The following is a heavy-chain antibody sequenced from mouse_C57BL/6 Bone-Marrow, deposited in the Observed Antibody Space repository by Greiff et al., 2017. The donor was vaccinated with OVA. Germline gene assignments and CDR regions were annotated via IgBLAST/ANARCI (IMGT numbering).Heavy chain of an antibody. CDR1: GYSITSGYY. CDR3: ARHPYYAMDY. CDR2: ISYDGSN. J-gene: IGHJ4*01. V-gene: IGHV3-6*01. Sequence: ESGPGLVKPSQSLSLTCSVTGYSITSGYYWNWIRQFPGNKLEWMGYISYDGSNNYNPSLKNRISITRDTSKNQFFLKLNSVTTEDTATYYCARHPYYAMDYWGQGTSVTVSS.